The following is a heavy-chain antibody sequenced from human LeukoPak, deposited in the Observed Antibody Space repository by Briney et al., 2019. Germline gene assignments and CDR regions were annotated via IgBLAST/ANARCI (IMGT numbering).Heavy chain of an antibody. V-gene: IGHV3-53*01. CDR2: IYSGGST. CDR1: GFTVSSNY. J-gene: IGHJ4*02. Sequence: GGSLRLSCAASGFTVSSNYMSWVRQAPGKGLEWVSVIYSGGSTYYADSVKGRFTISRDNSKNTLYLQMNSLRAEDTAVYYCAREVQLERLAFGKEGSALDYWGQGTLVTVSS. D-gene: IGHD1-1*01. CDR3: AREVQLERLAFGKEGSALDY.